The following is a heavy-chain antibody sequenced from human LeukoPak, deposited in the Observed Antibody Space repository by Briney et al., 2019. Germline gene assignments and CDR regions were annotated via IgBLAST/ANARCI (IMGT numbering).Heavy chain of an antibody. CDR2: IFYSGST. Sequence: SETLSLTCTVSGGSISTSSYYWGWVRQPPGTGLEWIGNIFYSGSTYYSPSLKSRVTISLDTSRNQFSLKLNSVTAADTAVYYCARFSEYSHSSVHYLDYWGQGTLVSVSS. CDR1: GGSISTSSYY. D-gene: IGHD3-22*01. J-gene: IGHJ4*02. V-gene: IGHV4-39*07. CDR3: ARFSEYSHSSVHYLDY.